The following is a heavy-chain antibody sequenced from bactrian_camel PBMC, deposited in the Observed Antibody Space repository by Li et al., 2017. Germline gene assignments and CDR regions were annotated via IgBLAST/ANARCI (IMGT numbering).Heavy chain of an antibody. V-gene: IGHV3S54*01. CDR3: AGRDDTLCYLGPSYYAY. J-gene: IGHJ4*01. D-gene: IGHD1*01. CDR2: NTADGRRK. CDR1: DGFESSWV. Sequence: HVQLVESGGGSVQTGGSLSLSCVASDGFESSWVMGWYRQTPGNERERVACNTADGRRKYYADSVKGRFTISRDNAKNTLYLQMNSLKPEDTAVYYCAGRDDTLCYLGPSYYAYWGQGTQVTVS.